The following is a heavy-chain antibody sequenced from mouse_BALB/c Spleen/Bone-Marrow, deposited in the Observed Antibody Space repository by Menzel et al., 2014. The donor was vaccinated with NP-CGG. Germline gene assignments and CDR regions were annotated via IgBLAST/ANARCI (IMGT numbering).Heavy chain of an antibody. Sequence: EVQLQQSGPELVKPGASVKISCKTSGYTFTEYTMHWVKQSHGKSLVWIGGINPNNGDTSYNQKFKGKATLTVDKSSSTAYMELRSLTSEDSAVYYCGSGSDYYAVDCWGQGTSVTVSS. D-gene: IGHD6-1*01. V-gene: IGHV1-18*01. J-gene: IGHJ4*01. CDR2: INPNNGDT. CDR1: GYTFTEYT. CDR3: GSGSDYYAVDC.